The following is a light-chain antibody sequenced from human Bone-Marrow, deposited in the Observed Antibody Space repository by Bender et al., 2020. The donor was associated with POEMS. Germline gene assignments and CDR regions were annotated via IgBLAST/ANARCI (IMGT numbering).Light chain of an antibody. CDR3: CSYSGILI. CDR1: SSDVGSFNL. CDR2: EVT. J-gene: IGLJ2*01. Sequence: QSALTQPRSLSGSPGQSVTISCTGTSSDVGSFNLVSWYQQHPGKVPKLLIYEVTKRPSGVSDRFSGSKSGNTASLTISGLQAEDEADYYCCSYSGILIFGGGTKLTVL. V-gene: IGLV2-23*02.